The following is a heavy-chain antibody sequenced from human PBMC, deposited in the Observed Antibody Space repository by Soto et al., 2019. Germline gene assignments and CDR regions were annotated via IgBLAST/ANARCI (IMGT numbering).Heavy chain of an antibody. J-gene: IGHJ6*02. Sequence: QVQLVQSGAEVKKPGSSVKVSCKASGGTFSSYAISWVRQAPGQGLEWMGGIIPIFGTANYAQKFQGRVTITANKSTSTANMELSRLRSEDTAVYYCARGRYSSSWTPTYYYYGMDVWGQGTTVTVSS. D-gene: IGHD6-13*01. CDR3: ARGRYSSSWTPTYYYYGMDV. CDR2: IIPIFGTA. CDR1: GGTFSSYA. V-gene: IGHV1-69*06.